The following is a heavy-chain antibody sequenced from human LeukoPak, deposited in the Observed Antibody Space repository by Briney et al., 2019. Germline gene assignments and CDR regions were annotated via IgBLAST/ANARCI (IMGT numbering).Heavy chain of an antibody. CDR1: GGSFSGYY. CDR2: INHSGST. D-gene: IGHD6-13*01. V-gene: IGHV4-34*01. Sequence: SETLSLTCAVYGGSFSGYYWSWIRQPPGKGLEWIGEINHSGSTNYNPSLKSRVTISVDTSKNQFSLKLSSVTAADTAVYYCARGPGIAAAGNFDYWGQGILVAVSS. CDR3: ARGPGIAAAGNFDY. J-gene: IGHJ4*02.